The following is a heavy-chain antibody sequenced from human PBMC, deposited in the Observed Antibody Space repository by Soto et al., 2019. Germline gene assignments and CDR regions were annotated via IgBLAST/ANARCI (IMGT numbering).Heavy chain of an antibody. CDR3: VRSGRRSGIDY. D-gene: IGHD5-12*01. V-gene: IGHV1-8*01. CDR1: GYTFSSYH. J-gene: IGHJ4*02. Sequence: QVQLVQSGAEVKKPGASVKVSCEASGYTFSSYHISWVRQASGQGLEWMGWVNPNSNETDYAQKCQGRVTMTGNTSIRTAYMELRSLRSDDTAVYYCVRSGRRSGIDYWGQGTLVTVSS. CDR2: VNPNSNET.